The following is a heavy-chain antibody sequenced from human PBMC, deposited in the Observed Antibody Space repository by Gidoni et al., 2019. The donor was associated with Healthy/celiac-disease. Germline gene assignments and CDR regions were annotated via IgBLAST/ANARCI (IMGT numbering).Heavy chain of an antibody. V-gene: IGHV4-59*01. Sequence: HVQLQDSGPGLVTPSETLSLPCTVSSGSISSSYWRWIRPPPGKGLEWMGYIYYSGSTNYNPSLKSRVTISVETSKNQFSLKRSSVTAAETAVYYCARYRTGTWYFDDWGQGTLVTVSS. D-gene: IGHD1-20*01. CDR1: SGSISSSY. CDR3: ARYRTGTWYFDD. CDR2: IYYSGST. J-gene: IGHJ4*02.